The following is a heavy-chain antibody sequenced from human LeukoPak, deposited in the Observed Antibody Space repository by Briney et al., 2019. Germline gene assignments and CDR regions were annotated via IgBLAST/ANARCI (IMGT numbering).Heavy chain of an antibody. Sequence: MTSETLSLTCAVSGGSINNYYWSWIRQPAGKGLEWIGRIFTSGSTNYNASLKSRDTMSVDTSKNQFSLKLRSMTAADTAVYYCARAPVTVKDSFDIWGQGTMVTVSS. V-gene: IGHV4-4*07. CDR1: GGSINNYY. CDR2: IFTSGST. CDR3: ARAPVTVKDSFDI. J-gene: IGHJ3*02. D-gene: IGHD4-11*01.